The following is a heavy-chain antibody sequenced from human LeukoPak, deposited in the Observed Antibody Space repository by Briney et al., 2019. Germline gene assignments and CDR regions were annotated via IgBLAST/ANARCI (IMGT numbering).Heavy chain of an antibody. CDR2: IKEDGSEK. J-gene: IGHJ4*02. CDR3: ARDSFETDIDY. CDR1: GFLFSRYW. Sequence: GGSLRLSCAASGFLFSRYWMGWVRQAPGKGLEWVANIKEDGSEKYYVESMKGRFTISRDNVKNSLYLQINSLRAEDTAVYYCARDSFETDIDYWGQGTLVTVSS. D-gene: IGHD1-14*01. V-gene: IGHV3-7*01.